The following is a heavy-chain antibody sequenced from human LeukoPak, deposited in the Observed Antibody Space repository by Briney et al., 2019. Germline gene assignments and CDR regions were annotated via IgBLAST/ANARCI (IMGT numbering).Heavy chain of an antibody. V-gene: IGHV3-48*03. CDR3: ARLYSSSSGLRASDY. CDR1: GFTFSSYE. CDR2: ISSSGSTI. D-gene: IGHD6-6*01. J-gene: IGHJ4*02. Sequence: GGSLKLSCAASGFTFSSYEMNWVRQAPGKGLEWVSYISSSGSTIFYADSVKGRFTISRDNAKNSLYLQMNSLRAEDTAVYYCARLYSSSSGLRASDYWGQGTLVTVSS.